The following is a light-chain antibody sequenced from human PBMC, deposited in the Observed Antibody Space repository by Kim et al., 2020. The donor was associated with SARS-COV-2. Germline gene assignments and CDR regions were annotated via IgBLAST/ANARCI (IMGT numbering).Light chain of an antibody. J-gene: IGKJ4*01. CDR3: QQLNSYLPLT. CDR1: QGISSY. CDR2: AAS. Sequence: DIQLTQSPSFLSASVGDRVTITCRASQGISSYLAWYQQKPGKAPKLLIYAASTLQSGVPSRFSGSGSGTEFTLTISSLQPEDVATYYCQQLNSYLPLTFGGGTKVDIK. V-gene: IGKV1-9*01.